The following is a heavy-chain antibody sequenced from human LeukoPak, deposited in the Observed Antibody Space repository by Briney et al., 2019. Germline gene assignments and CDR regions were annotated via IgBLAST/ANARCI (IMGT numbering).Heavy chain of an antibody. J-gene: IGHJ4*02. CDR2: IDSSISYI. Sequence: GGSLRLSCAASGFTFSIYTMNWVRQAPGKGLEWVSSIDSSISYIYYADSVKGRFTISRDNAKNSLYLQMNSLSGEDTAVYFCARPSFSSGSYFDHWGQGTLVTVSS. D-gene: IGHD6-19*01. CDR3: ARPSFSSGSYFDH. V-gene: IGHV3-21*01. CDR1: GFTFSIYT.